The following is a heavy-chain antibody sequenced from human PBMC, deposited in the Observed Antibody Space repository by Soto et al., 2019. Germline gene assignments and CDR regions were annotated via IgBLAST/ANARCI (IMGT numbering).Heavy chain of an antibody. D-gene: IGHD2-2*03. Sequence: PGGSLRLSCAASGFTFSTYEMNWLRQAPGKGLEWVSYISSSGKTIYYADSVKGRFTIFRDNAKNSLYLQMDSLRAEDTAVYYCVRDWIRSGMVVSGQGPTLTVSS. V-gene: IGHV3-48*03. J-gene: IGHJ6*02. CDR1: GFTFSTYE. CDR3: VRDWIRSGMVV. CDR2: ISSSGKTI.